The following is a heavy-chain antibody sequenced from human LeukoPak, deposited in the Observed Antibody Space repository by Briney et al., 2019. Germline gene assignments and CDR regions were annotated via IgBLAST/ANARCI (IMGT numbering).Heavy chain of an antibody. CDR3: ARHGYGDSDY. D-gene: IGHD4-17*01. J-gene: IGHJ4*02. CDR2: IYTSGST. Sequence: SSETLSLTCAAYGGSFSGYYWSWIRQPAGKGLEWIGRIYTSGSTNYNPSLKSRVTISVDTSKNQFSLKLSSVTAADTAVYYCARHGYGDSDYWGQGTLVTVSS. CDR1: GGSFSGYY. V-gene: IGHV4-59*10.